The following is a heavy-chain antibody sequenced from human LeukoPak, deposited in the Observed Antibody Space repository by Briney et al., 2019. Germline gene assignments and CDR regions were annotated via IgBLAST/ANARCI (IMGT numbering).Heavy chain of an antibody. J-gene: IGHJ3*02. Sequence: SETLSLTCTVSGGSISSHFWSWIRQPPGKGLEWIAYIYYSGSTDYSGSTDYNPSLKSRVTISVDTSKKQFSLKLSSVTAGDTAVYYCARQTMATADAFDIWGQGTMVTVSS. V-gene: IGHV4-59*08. CDR3: ARQTMATADAFDI. CDR2: IYYSGSTDYSGST. CDR1: GGSISSHF. D-gene: IGHD5-12*01.